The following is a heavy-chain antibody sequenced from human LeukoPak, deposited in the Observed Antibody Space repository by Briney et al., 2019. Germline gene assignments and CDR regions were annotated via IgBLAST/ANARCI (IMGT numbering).Heavy chain of an antibody. CDR3: ASDRLNRPNCGRDCYSAAFNY. CDR2: LYSNGNT. J-gene: IGHJ4*02. D-gene: IGHD2-21*02. V-gene: IGHV3-53*01. Sequence: GGSLRLSCAASGFTVSSKYMSWVRQAPGKGLEWVSTLYSNGNTYYADSVKGRFTISRDNSKNTLSLQMNSLRAEDTAVYYCASDRLNRPNCGRDCYSAAFNYWGQGILVIVSS. CDR1: GFTVSSKY.